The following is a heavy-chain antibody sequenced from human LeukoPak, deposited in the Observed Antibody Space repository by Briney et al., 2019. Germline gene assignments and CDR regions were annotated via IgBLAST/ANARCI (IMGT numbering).Heavy chain of an antibody. J-gene: IGHJ4*02. Sequence: PSETLSLTCTVSGGSISSYYWSWIRQPPGKGLEWIGYIYYSGSTNYNPSLKSRVTISVDTSKNQFSLKLSSVTAEDTAVYYCAKDEDSGSYSFWSYFDYWGQGTLVTVSS. CDR3: AKDEDSGSYSFWSYFDY. CDR1: GGSISSYY. D-gene: IGHD1-26*01. CDR2: IYYSGST. V-gene: IGHV4-59*01.